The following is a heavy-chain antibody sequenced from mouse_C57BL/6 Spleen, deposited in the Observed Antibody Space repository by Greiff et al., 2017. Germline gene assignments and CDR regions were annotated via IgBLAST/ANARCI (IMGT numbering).Heavy chain of an antibody. CDR1: GYAFSSSW. D-gene: IGHD2-1*01. Sequence: QVQLKESGPELVKPGASVKISCKASGYAFSSSWMNWVKQRPGKGLEWIGRIYPGDGDTNYNGKFKGKATLTADKSSSTAYMQLSSLTSEDSAVYFCARSGGYGNYFHWYFDVWGTGTTVTVSS. V-gene: IGHV1-82*01. CDR3: ARSGGYGNYFHWYFDV. J-gene: IGHJ1*03. CDR2: IYPGDGDT.